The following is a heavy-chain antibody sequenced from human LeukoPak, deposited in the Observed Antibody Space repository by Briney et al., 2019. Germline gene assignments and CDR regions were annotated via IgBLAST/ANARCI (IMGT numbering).Heavy chain of an antibody. CDR3: AKDWADVHTVVVTATYFDF. CDR1: GFTFSSYA. V-gene: IGHV3-23*01. D-gene: IGHD2-21*02. Sequence: RSGGSLRLSCAASGFTFSSYAMSWVRQAPGKGLEWVSAISGSGGSTYYADSVKGRFTISRDNSKNTLYLQMDSLRVDDTASYYCAKDWADVHTVVVTATYFDFWGQGTLVTVSS. CDR2: ISGSGGST. J-gene: IGHJ4*02.